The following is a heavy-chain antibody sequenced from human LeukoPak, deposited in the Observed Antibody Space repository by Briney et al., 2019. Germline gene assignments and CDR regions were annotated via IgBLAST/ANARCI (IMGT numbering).Heavy chain of an antibody. D-gene: IGHD6-13*01. CDR3: VGGSSSTWFDTGSLDH. CDR1: GGSISSYY. CDR2: IYYNGGT. V-gene: IGHV4-59*01. J-gene: IGHJ4*02. Sequence: SETLSLTCTVSGGSISSYYWSWIRQPPGKGLEWIGYIYYNGGTNYNPSLKSRVAISVDTSKNQFSLKLSSVTAADTTVYYCVGGSSSTWFDTGSLDHWGQGTLVTVSS.